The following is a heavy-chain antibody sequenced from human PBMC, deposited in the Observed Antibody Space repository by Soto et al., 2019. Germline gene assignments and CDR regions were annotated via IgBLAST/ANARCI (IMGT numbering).Heavy chain of an antibody. J-gene: IGHJ4*02. CDR2: IYYSGST. Sequence: QVQLQESGPGLVKPSQTLSLTCTVSGGSISSGGYYWRWIRQHPGKGLEWIGYIYYSGSTYYNPSLKRRVPILVEASKNQFPLKLSPVTAADTAVYYCARASRVRGSHLEYWGQGTLVTVSS. V-gene: IGHV4-31*03. D-gene: IGHD3-10*01. CDR1: GGSISSGGYY. CDR3: ARASRVRGSHLEY.